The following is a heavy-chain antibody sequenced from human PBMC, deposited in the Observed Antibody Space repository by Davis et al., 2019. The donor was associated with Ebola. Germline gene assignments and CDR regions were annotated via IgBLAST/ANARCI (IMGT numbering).Heavy chain of an antibody. CDR3: ARVEGYCSSTSCYGTLYGMDV. J-gene: IGHJ6*02. D-gene: IGHD2-2*01. V-gene: IGHV3-48*03. CDR2: ISSSGSTI. CDR1: GFTFSSYE. Sequence: PGGSLRLSCAASGFTFSSYEMNWVRQAPGKGLEWVSYISSSGSTIYYADSVKGRFTISRDNAKNSLYLQMNSLRAEDTAVYYCARVEGYCSSTSCYGTLYGMDVWGQGTTVTVSS.